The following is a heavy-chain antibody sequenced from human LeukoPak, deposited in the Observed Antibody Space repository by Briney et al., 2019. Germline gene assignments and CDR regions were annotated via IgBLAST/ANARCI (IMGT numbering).Heavy chain of an antibody. CDR2: ISYDGSNK. CDR1: GFTFSSYA. D-gene: IGHD3-10*01. CDR3: AKDPTTPPYYYGSGSYYRNY. J-gene: IGHJ4*02. Sequence: PGGSLRLSCAASGFTFSSYAMHWVRRAPGKGLEWVAVISYDGSNKYYADSVKGRFTISRDNSKNTLYLQMNSLRAEDTAVYYCAKDPTTPPYYYGSGSYYRNYWGQGALVTVSS. V-gene: IGHV3-30-3*01.